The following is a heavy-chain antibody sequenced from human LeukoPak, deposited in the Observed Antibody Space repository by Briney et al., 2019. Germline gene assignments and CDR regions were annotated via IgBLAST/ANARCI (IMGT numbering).Heavy chain of an antibody. J-gene: IGHJ4*02. V-gene: IGHV3-9*01. CDR2: ISWNSGSI. Sequence: GGSLRLSCAASGFTFDDYAMHWVRQAPGKGLEWVSGISWNSGSIGYADSVKGRFTISRDNAKNSLYLQMNSLRAEDTALYYCAKSQPLLWFGEPFDYWGQGTLVTVSS. CDR3: AKSQPLLWFGEPFDY. CDR1: GFTFDDYA. D-gene: IGHD3-10*01.